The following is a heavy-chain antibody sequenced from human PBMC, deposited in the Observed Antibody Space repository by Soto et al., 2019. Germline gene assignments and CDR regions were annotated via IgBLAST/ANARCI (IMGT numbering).Heavy chain of an antibody. CDR2: LYSGGRT. D-gene: IGHD3-3*01. CDR3: VKARAQYYDFWSGYPVDF. Sequence: GDSLRLSCGASGFTFSSNYMSWVRQAPGKGLEWLSVLYSGGRTYYAESVKGRFTISRDNSKNTLYLQMNSLRAEDTAVYYCVKARAQYYDFWSGYPVDFWGEGTLVTVSS. J-gene: IGHJ4*02. V-gene: IGHV3-66*01. CDR1: GFTFSSNY.